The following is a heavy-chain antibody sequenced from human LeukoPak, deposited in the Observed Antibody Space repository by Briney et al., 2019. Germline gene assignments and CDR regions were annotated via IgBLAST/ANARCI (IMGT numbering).Heavy chain of an antibody. Sequence: SETLSLTCTVSGGSISSYYWSWIRQPPGKGLEWIGYIYYSGSTNYNPSLKSRVTISVDTSKNQFPLKLSSVTAADTAVYYCARDRGYCSSTSCYTRFDYWGQGTLVTVSS. V-gene: IGHV4-59*01. J-gene: IGHJ4*02. CDR2: IYYSGST. CDR3: ARDRGYCSSTSCYTRFDY. D-gene: IGHD2-2*02. CDR1: GGSISSYY.